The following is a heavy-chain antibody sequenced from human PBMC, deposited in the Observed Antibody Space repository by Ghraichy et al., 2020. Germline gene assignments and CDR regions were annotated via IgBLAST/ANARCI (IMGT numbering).Heavy chain of an antibody. CDR3: AKVTNRGWWGRSAFDI. CDR2: INPNSGGT. Sequence: ASVKVSCKASGYTFTDYYIHWVRQAPGQGLEWMGWINPNSGGTNYAQKFQGRVTMTRDTSITTSYMELSRLRSDDTAVYYCAKVTNRGWWGRSAFDIWGQGTMVSVSS. D-gene: IGHD6-19*01. J-gene: IGHJ3*02. CDR1: GYTFTDYY. V-gene: IGHV1-2*02.